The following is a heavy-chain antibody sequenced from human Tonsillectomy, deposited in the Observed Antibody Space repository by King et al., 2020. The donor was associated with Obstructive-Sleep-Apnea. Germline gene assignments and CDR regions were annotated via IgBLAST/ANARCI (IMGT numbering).Heavy chain of an antibody. D-gene: IGHD6-13*01. V-gene: IGHV4-59*01. J-gene: IGHJ2*01. CDR1: GGSISRYY. CDR2: IYFIGCT. Sequence: VQLQESGPGLVKPSETLSLTCTVSGGSISRYYWSWIRQPPGKGLEWIGYIYFIGCTNYNPSLKSRFTISVDTSKNQFSRKLSSVTAADTAVYYCARDNRAYSSSWYFIGNWYFDLWGRGTLVTVSS. CDR3: ARDNRAYSSSWYFIGNWYFDL.